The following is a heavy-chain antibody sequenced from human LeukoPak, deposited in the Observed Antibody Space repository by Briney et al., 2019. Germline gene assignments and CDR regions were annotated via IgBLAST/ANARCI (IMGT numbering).Heavy chain of an antibody. CDR3: ARNYYDSSGYSFDY. CDR2: INAGNGNT. Sequence: ASVKVSYKASGYTFSSYAMDWVHQAPGQRLEWMGWINAGNGNTKYSQKFQGRVTITRDTSASTAYMELSSLRSEDTAVYYCARNYYDSSGYSFDYWGQGTLVTVSS. V-gene: IGHV1-3*01. J-gene: IGHJ4*02. CDR1: GYTFSSYA. D-gene: IGHD3-22*01.